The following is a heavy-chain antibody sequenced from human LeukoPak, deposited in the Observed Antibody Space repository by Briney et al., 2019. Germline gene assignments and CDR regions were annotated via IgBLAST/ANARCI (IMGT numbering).Heavy chain of an antibody. J-gene: IGHJ6*02. Sequence: ASVTVSCLVSGYTFTSYCMHWVRQAPGQGLEWMGIINPSGGSTSYAQKFQGRVTMTRDTSTSTVYMEMSSLRSEDTAVYYCARPDSSSWSRSYYYYGMDVWGQGTTVTVSS. V-gene: IGHV1-46*01. CDR3: ARPDSSSWSRSYYYYGMDV. D-gene: IGHD6-13*01. CDR1: GYTFTSYC. CDR2: INPSGGST.